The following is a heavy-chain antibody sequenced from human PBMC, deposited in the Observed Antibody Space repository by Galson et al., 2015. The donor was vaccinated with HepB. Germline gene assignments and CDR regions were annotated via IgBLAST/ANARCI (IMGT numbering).Heavy chain of an antibody. D-gene: IGHD5/OR15-5a*01. J-gene: IGHJ3*02. CDR2: MKEDGSEI. CDR3: ARGVYAFDI. Sequence: SLRLSCAASGFTFSSYWMTWVRQAPGRGLEWVTYMKEDGSEIYYLDSVKGRFTISRDNAKNSLYLQMNSLRAEDTAVYYCARGVYAFDIWGQGTMVTVSS. CDR1: GFTFSSYW. V-gene: IGHV3-7*03.